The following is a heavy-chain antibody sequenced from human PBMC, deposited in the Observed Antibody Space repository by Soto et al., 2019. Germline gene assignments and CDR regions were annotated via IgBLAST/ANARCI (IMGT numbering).Heavy chain of an antibody. V-gene: IGHV3-73*01. D-gene: IGHD2-2*01. CDR3: TREDEQYQLPEPLDY. CDR1: GFTFSGSA. J-gene: IGHJ4*02. Sequence: GGSLRLSCAASGFTFSGSAMHWVRQASGKGLEWVGRIRSKANSYATAYAASVKGRFTISRDDSKNTAYLQMNSLKTEDTAVYYCTREDEQYQLPEPLDYWGQGTLVTVSS. CDR2: IRSKANSYAT.